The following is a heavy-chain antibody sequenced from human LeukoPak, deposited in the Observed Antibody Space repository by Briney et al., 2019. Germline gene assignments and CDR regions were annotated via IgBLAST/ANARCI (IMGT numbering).Heavy chain of an antibody. Sequence: SETLSLTCTVSGGSISSSSYYWGWIRQPPGKGLEWIGSIYYSGSTYYNPSLKSRVTISVDTSKNQFSLKLSSVTAADTAVYYCASRPGWLRPYYFDYWGQGTLVTVSS. CDR1: GGSISSSSYY. V-gene: IGHV4-39*01. CDR2: IYYSGST. J-gene: IGHJ4*02. CDR3: ASRPGWLRPYYFDY. D-gene: IGHD5-12*01.